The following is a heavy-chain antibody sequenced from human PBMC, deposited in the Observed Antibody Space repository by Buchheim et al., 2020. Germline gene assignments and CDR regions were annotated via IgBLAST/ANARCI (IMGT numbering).Heavy chain of an antibody. V-gene: IGHV4-4*02. J-gene: IGHJ6*02. CDR3: ARVRGCSSTSCYRRINYYYYYGMDV. CDR1: GGSISSSNW. Sequence: QVQLQESGPGLVKPSGTLSLTCAVSGGSISSSNWWSWVRQPPGKGLEWIGEIYHSGSTNYNPSLKSRVTISVDKSKNQFSLKLSSVTAADTAVYYCARVRGCSSTSCYRRINYYYYYGMDVWGQGTT. D-gene: IGHD2-2*02. CDR2: IYHSGST.